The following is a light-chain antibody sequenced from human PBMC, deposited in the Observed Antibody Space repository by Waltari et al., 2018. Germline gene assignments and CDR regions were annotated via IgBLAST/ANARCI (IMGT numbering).Light chain of an antibody. Sequence: QSALTQPASVSGSPGQSITISCTGTSSDVGGYKYVSWYQQHPGKAPKLMIYDVSNRPSGVSNRFSGSKSGNTASLTISGLQAEDEADYYCSSYTSSSTLENVFGTGTKVTVL. CDR1: SSDVGGYKY. CDR3: SSYTSSSTLENV. CDR2: DVS. J-gene: IGLJ1*01. V-gene: IGLV2-14*01.